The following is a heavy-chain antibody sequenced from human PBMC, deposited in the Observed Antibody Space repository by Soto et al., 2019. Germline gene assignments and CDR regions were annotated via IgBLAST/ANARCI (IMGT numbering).Heavy chain of an antibody. CDR3: AKDYSNYEALYYYYGMDV. V-gene: IGHV3-30*18. CDR1: GFTFSSYG. J-gene: IGHJ6*02. D-gene: IGHD4-4*01. Sequence: PGGSLRLSCAASGFTFSSYGMHWGRQAPGQGLEWVAVISYDGSNKYYADSVKDRFTISRDNSKNTLYLQMNSLRAEDTAVYYCAKDYSNYEALYYYYGMDVWGQGTTVTVSS. CDR2: ISYDGSNK.